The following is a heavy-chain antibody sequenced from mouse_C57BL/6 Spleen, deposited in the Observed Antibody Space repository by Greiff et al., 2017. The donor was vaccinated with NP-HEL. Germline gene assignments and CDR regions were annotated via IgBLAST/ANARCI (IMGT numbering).Heavy chain of an antibody. D-gene: IGHD3-1*01. J-gene: IGHJ1*03. Sequence: QVQLQQSGAELVRPGASVKLSCKASGYTFTDYYINWVKQRPGQGLEWIARIYPGSGNTYYNEKFKGKATLTAEKSSSTAYMQLSSLTSEDSAVYFCARDSGPFDVWGTGTTVTVSS. CDR2: IYPGSGNT. V-gene: IGHV1-76*01. CDR1: GYTFTDYY. CDR3: ARDSGPFDV.